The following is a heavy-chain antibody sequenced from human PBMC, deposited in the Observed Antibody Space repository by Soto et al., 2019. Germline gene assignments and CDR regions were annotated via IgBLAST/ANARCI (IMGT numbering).Heavy chain of an antibody. CDR3: AKRGGYYYMDV. D-gene: IGHD3-10*01. J-gene: IGHJ6*03. V-gene: IGHV3-23*01. CDR1: GLTFNSYA. Sequence: GSMKLSCAASGLTFNSYAMSWVRQAPGKGLEWVSAISGSGGSTYYADSVKGRFTISRDNSKNTLYLQMNSLRAEDTAVYYCAKRGGYYYMDVWGKGTTVTVSS. CDR2: ISGSGGST.